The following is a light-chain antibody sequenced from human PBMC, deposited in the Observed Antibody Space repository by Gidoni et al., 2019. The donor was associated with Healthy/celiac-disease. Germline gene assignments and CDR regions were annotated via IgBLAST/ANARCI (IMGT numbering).Light chain of an antibody. CDR2: QDS. V-gene: IGLV3-1*01. Sequence: SYELPQPPSVSLSPGQTASITCSGDKLGDKYACLYQQKPGQSPVLVIYQDSKRPSGIPERFSGSNSGNTATLTISGTQAMDEADYYCQAWDSSTVVFGGGTKLTVL. CDR3: QAWDSSTVV. CDR1: KLGDKY. J-gene: IGLJ2*01.